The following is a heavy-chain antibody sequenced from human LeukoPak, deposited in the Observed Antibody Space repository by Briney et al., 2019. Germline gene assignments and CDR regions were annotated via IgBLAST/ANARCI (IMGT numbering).Heavy chain of an antibody. CDR3: ARDDILTGYHMDV. D-gene: IGHD3-9*01. CDR2: IDWDDDK. Sequence: SGPTLVNPTQTLTLTCTFSGFSLSTSGMCVSWIRQPPGKALEWLARIDWDDDKYYSTSLKTRLTISKDTYKNHVVLTMTHMDPVDTATYYCARDDILTGYHMDVWGKGTTVTVSS. V-gene: IGHV2-70*11. CDR1: GFSLSTSGMC. J-gene: IGHJ6*04.